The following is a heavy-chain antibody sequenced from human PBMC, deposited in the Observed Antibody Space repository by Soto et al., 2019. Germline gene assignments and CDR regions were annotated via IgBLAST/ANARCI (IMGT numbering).Heavy chain of an antibody. CDR2: IIPISGAT. Sequence: ASVKVSCKASGYTFTGYYMHWVRQAPGQGLEWMGGIIPISGATNYAQKFQGRVTITADESTSTAYMELSSLRSEDTAVYYCARGIPAATGAYYYYGMDVWGQGTTVTVSS. CDR1: GYTFTGYY. V-gene: IGHV1-2*02. CDR3: ARGIPAATGAYYYYGMDV. J-gene: IGHJ6*02. D-gene: IGHD2-2*01.